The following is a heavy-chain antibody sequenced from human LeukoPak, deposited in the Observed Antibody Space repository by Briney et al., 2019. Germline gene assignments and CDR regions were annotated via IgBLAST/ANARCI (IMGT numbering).Heavy chain of an antibody. D-gene: IGHD1-26*01. CDR3: ARDRAELSAFDI. J-gene: IGHJ3*02. CDR1: GYTFTSYY. CDR2: INPNSGGT. V-gene: IGHV1-2*02. Sequence: GASVKVSCKASGYTFTSYYMHWERQAPGQGLEWMGWINPNSGGTNYAQKFQGRVTMTRDTSISTAYMELSRLRSDDTAVYYCARDRAELSAFDIWGQGTMVTVSS.